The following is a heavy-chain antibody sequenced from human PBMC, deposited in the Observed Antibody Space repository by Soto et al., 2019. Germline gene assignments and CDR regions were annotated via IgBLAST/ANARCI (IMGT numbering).Heavy chain of an antibody. Sequence: ESGGGLVQPGGSLRLSCAASGFTFSSYEMNWVRQAPGKGPEWVSYISSSGSTIYYADSVKGRFTISRDNAKNSLYLQMNSLRAEDTAVYYCARGPSGYYDSSGYYYVWGQGTLVTVSS. D-gene: IGHD3-22*01. CDR2: ISSSGSTI. V-gene: IGHV3-48*03. J-gene: IGHJ4*02. CDR3: ARGPSGYYDSSGYYYV. CDR1: GFTFSSYE.